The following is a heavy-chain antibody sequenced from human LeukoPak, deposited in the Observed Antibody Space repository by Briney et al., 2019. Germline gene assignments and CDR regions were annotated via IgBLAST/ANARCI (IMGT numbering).Heavy chain of an antibody. V-gene: IGHV3-23*01. J-gene: IGHJ4*02. D-gene: IGHD3-9*01. CDR1: GFTFSSYG. CDR2: ISGSGGST. Sequence: GGSLRLSCAASGFTFSSYGMSWVRQAPGKGLEWVSAISGSGGSTYYADSVKGRFTISRDNSKNTLYLQMNSLRAEDTAVYYCAKLTYYDILTGSPAADYWGQGTLVTVSS. CDR3: AKLTYYDILTGSPAADY.